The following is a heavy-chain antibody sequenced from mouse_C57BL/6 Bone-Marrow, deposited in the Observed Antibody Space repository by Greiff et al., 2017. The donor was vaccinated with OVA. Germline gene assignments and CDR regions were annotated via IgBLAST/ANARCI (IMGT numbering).Heavy chain of an antibody. CDR1: GYTFTEYT. CDR2: FYPGSGSI. V-gene: IGHV1-62-2*01. D-gene: IGHD1-1*01. CDR3: ARHEDPNYYGSSYLDY. J-gene: IGHJ2*01. Sequence: QVQLKQSGAELVKPGASVKLSCKASGYTFTEYTIHWVKQRSGQGLEWIGWFYPGSGSIKYNEKFKDKATLTADKSSSTVYMELSRLTSEDSAVYFCARHEDPNYYGSSYLDYWGQGTTLTVSS.